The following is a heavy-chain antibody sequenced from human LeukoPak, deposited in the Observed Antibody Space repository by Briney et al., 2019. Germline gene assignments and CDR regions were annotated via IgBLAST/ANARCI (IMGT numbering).Heavy chain of an antibody. Sequence: GGSLRLSCSASGFTFSSYAVHWVRQAPGKGLEYVSAISSNGGSTYYADSVKGRFTISRDNSKNTLYLQMSSLRAEDTAVYYCVKGDIVVVPAAFFDYWGQGTLVTVSS. D-gene: IGHD2-2*01. J-gene: IGHJ4*02. CDR3: VKGDIVVVPAAFFDY. CDR1: GFTFSSYA. CDR2: ISSNGGST. V-gene: IGHV3-64D*06.